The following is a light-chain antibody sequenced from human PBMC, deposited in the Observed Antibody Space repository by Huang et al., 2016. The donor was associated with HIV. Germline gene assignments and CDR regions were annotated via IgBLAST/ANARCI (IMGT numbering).Light chain of an antibody. Sequence: DFVMTQSPDSLAVSLGERATINCRSSQSLFFSSNKRSYLAWYQKKPGQPPKLVISWASARESGVPDRFSGSGSETHFTLTINSLQAEDVAVYYCQQYYHNPLTFGGGTKVEI. CDR2: WAS. CDR1: QSLFFSSNKRSY. V-gene: IGKV4-1*01. J-gene: IGKJ4*01. CDR3: QQYYHNPLT.